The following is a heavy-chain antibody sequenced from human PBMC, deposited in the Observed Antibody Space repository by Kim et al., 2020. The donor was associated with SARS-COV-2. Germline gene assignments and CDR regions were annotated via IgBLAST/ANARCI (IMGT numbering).Heavy chain of an antibody. CDR3: ARGPDMIGVEVYFDY. Sequence: SETLSLTCTVSGGSISSYYWSWIRQPPGKGLEWIGYIYYSGSTNYNPSLKSRVTISVDTSKNQFSLKLSSVTAADTAVYYCARGPDMIGVEVYFDYWGQG. J-gene: IGHJ4*02. CDR1: GGSISSYY. V-gene: IGHV4-59*01. CDR2: IYYSGST. D-gene: IGHD3-22*01.